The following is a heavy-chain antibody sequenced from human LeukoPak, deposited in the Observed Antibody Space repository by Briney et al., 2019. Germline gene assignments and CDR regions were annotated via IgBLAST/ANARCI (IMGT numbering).Heavy chain of an antibody. CDR1: GSNFSNYS. Sequence: SVKVSLKASGSNFSNYSISWVGQAPGPGPGWMGRIIPILGIANYAQKFQGRVTITADKSTSTAYMELSSLRSEDTAVYYCARGDYDSSGYYFPFDYWGQGTLVTVSS. J-gene: IGHJ4*02. V-gene: IGHV1-69*04. CDR2: IIPILGIA. CDR3: ARGDYDSSGYYFPFDY. D-gene: IGHD3-22*01.